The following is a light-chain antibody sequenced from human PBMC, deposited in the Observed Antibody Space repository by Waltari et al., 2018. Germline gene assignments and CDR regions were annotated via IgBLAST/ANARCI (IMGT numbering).Light chain of an antibody. J-gene: IGKJ3*01. CDR3: QQRSNWRDT. CDR2: DTS. V-gene: IGKV3-11*01. CDR1: QSVSSY. Sequence: EIVLTQSPATLSLSPGERATLSCRASQSVSSYLARYQQKPGQAPRLPIYDTSNRATGIPARFSGSGSGTDFTLTISSLEPEDFAVYYCQQRSNWRDTFGPGTKVDIK.